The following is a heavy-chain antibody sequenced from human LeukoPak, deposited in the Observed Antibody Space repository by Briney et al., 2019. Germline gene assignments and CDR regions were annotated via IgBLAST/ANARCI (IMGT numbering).Heavy chain of an antibody. D-gene: IGHD6-19*01. CDR3: AEAVGPRTYSSGPPSDY. CDR2: ISGSDDST. J-gene: IGHJ4*02. CDR1: GFTFSSYA. Sequence: GGSLRLSCAASGFTFSSYAMNWVRQAPGKGLEWVSAISGSDDSTYYADSVKGRFTISRDHSKDTLYLQMNSLRAEDTAVYYCAEAVGPRTYSSGPPSDYWGQGTLVTVSS. V-gene: IGHV3-23*01.